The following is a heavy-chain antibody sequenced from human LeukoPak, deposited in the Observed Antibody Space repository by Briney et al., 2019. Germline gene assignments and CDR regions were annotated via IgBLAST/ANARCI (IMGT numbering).Heavy chain of an antibody. CDR3: ARSVLY. CDR1: GYSISSGYY. CDR2: IHHSGTT. V-gene: IGHV4-38-2*01. J-gene: IGHJ4*02. Sequence: SETLSLTCAVSGYSISSGYYWGWIQQPPGKGLEWIGSIHHSGTTYYNPSLKSRVSISVDTSKNQFSLKLISVTAADTAVYYCARSVLYWGQGTLVTVSS.